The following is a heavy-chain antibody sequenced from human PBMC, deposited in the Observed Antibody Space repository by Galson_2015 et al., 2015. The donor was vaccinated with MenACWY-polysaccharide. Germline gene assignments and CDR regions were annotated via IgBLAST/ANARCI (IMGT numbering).Heavy chain of an antibody. V-gene: IGHV5-51*01. D-gene: IGHD1-1*01. CDR2: IYPGDSDT. Sequence: QSGAEVKKPGESLKISCKGSGSSFRTFWIGWVRQMPGKGLEWMGIIYPGDSDTRYSPSFQGQVIISADKSTNTAYLQWSSLKASDTAMYYCTRHRAADGTIDAFEIWGQGTMVTVSS. J-gene: IGHJ3*02. CDR3: TRHRAADGTIDAFEI. CDR1: GSSFRTFW.